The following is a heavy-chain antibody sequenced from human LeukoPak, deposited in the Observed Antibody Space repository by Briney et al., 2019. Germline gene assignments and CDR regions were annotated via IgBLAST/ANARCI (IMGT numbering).Heavy chain of an antibody. J-gene: IGHJ4*02. CDR2: ISYDGSNK. D-gene: IGHD2-2*01. V-gene: IGHV3-30*03. CDR1: GFTFSSYG. Sequence: GRSLRLSCAASGFTFSSYGKHWVRQAPGKGLEWVAVISYDGSNKYYADSVKGRFTISRDNSKNTVYLQMNSLRAEDTAVYYCAAPGVPAATYYFDYWGQGTMVTVSS. CDR3: AAPGVPAATYYFDY.